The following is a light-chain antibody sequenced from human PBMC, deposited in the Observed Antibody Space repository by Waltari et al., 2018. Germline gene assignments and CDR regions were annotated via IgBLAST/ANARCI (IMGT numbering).Light chain of an antibody. Sequence: DIQMTQSPSSLSASVGDRVTITCRASHGISSYLNWYQQKPGKAPKLLIYDASSLQSGVPSRFSGSGSGTDFTLTISSLQPEDFATYFCQQSYSLSFTFGPGTKVDIK. CDR1: HGISSY. J-gene: IGKJ3*01. CDR2: DAS. CDR3: QQSYSLSFT. V-gene: IGKV1-39*01.